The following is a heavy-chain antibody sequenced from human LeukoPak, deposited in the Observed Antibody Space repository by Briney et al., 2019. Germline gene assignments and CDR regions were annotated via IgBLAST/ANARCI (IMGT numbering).Heavy chain of an antibody. CDR3: ARRAGIAVAGRNFDY. Sequence: SETLSLTCTVSGGSISSSSYCWGWIRQPPGKGLEWIGNIYYSGSTYYNPSLKSRVTISVDTSKNQFSLKLSSVTAADTAVYYCARRAGIAVAGRNFDYWGQGTLVTVSS. CDR2: IYYSGST. CDR1: GGSISSSSYC. J-gene: IGHJ4*02. D-gene: IGHD6-19*01. V-gene: IGHV4-39*01.